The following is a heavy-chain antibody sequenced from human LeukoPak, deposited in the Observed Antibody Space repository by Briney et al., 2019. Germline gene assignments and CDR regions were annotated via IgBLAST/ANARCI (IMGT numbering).Heavy chain of an antibody. CDR3: ARQDYDSSGYWFSLDV. Sequence: GESLKLSCKGSGYSFTSYWIGWVRQMPGKGLEWMGIIYPGDSDTRYSPSFQGQVTISADKSISTAYLQWSSLKASDTAMYYCARQDYDSSGYWFSLDVWGKGTTVTVSS. CDR1: GYSFTSYW. J-gene: IGHJ6*04. CDR2: IYPGDSDT. D-gene: IGHD3-22*01. V-gene: IGHV5-51*01.